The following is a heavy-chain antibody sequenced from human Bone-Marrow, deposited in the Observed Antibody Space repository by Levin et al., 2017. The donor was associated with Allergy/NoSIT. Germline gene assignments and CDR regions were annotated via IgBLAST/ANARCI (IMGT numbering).Heavy chain of an antibody. D-gene: IGHD2-21*02. CDR3: ARGLIDR. Sequence: GESLKISCAASGFIFSDYYISWLRQAPGKGLEWVSYIFNTTYTNYAESVRGRFTVSRDNAKNSVYLEMNNLRVEDTAIYYCARGLIDRWGQGTLVTVSS. J-gene: IGHJ5*02. V-gene: IGHV3-11*06. CDR2: IFNTTYT. CDR1: GFIFSDYY.